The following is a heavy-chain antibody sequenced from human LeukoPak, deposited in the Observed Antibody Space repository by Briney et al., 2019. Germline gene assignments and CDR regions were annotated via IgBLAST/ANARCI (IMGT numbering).Heavy chain of an antibody. D-gene: IGHD3-3*01. CDR3: ARDLWDATGY. J-gene: IGHJ4*02. V-gene: IGHV3-66*02. Sequence: PGGSLRLSCAVSGFSTNYMSWVRQAPGKGLEWVSVIYIGDSTYYADSVKGRFTISRDISKNTLYLQMNSLRPEDTAVYHCARDLWDATGYWGQGTLVTVSS. CDR2: IYIGDST. CDR1: GFSTNY.